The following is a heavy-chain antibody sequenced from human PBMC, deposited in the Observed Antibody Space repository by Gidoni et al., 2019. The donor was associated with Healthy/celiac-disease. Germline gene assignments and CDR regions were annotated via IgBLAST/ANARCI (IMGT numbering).Heavy chain of an antibody. Sequence: QVQLVQSGEEVKKPGAAVKVSCKAAGYTLPSYDINWVRQATGQGLEWVGWMNPNSGNTGYAQKFQGRVTMTRNTSISTAYMALSSLRSEDTAVYYCARNRPAYCSSTSCYTGWFDPWGQGTLVTVSS. CDR3: ARNRPAYCSSTSCYTGWFDP. CDR2: MNPNSGNT. J-gene: IGHJ5*02. CDR1: GYTLPSYD. V-gene: IGHV1-8*01. D-gene: IGHD2-2*02.